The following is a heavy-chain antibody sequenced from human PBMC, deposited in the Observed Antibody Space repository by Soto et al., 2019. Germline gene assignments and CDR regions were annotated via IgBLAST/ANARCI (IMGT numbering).Heavy chain of an antibody. D-gene: IGHD5-12*01. J-gene: IGHJ3*02. CDR2: ISWNSGSI. CDR3: AKGRPIGYDFAFAI. V-gene: IGHV3-9*01. Sequence: PGGSLRLSCAASGFTFSSYGMHWVRQAPGKGLEWVSGISWNSGSIGYADSVKGRFTISRDNAKNSLYLQMNSLRAEDTALYYCAKGRPIGYDFAFAIWGQGTMVTVSS. CDR1: GFTFSSYG.